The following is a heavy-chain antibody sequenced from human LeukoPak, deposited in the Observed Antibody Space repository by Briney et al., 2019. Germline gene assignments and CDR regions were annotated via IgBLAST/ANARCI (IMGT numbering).Heavy chain of an antibody. J-gene: IGHJ4*02. CDR3: ARGPALATTVTSAQAVDY. D-gene: IGHD4-17*01. CDR2: INHSGST. Sequence: SETLSLTCAVYGGSFSGYYWSWIRQPPGKGLEWIGEINHSGSTNYNPSLKSRVTISVDTSKNQFSLKLSSVTAADTAVYYCARGPALATTVTSAQAVDYWGQGTLVTVSS. CDR1: GGSFSGYY. V-gene: IGHV4-34*01.